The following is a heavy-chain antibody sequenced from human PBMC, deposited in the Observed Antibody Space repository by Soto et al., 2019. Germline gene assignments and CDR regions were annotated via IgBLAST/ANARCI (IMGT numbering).Heavy chain of an antibody. CDR2: INAGNGNT. CDR1: GYTFTGYA. D-gene: IGHD6-19*01. CDR3: ARAVPVAADIHY. V-gene: IGHV1-3*05. Sequence: QVQLVQSGAEEKKPGASVKVSCKASGYTFTGYAMHWVRQAPGQRLEWMGWINAGNGNTKYSQKFQGRVTLTRDTNASTAYMELSSLRYEDTEVYYCARAVPVAADIHYWGQGTLVTVS. J-gene: IGHJ4*02.